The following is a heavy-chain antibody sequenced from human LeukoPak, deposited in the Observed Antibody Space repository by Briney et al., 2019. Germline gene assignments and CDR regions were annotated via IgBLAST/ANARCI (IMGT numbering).Heavy chain of an antibody. CDR3: ARGIAAAHDAFDI. V-gene: IGHV3-53*01. CDR2: IYSGGST. CDR1: GFTVRSNY. Sequence: GGSLRLSCAASGFTVRSNYMSRVRQAPGKGLEWVSVIYSGGSTYYADSVKGRFIISRDNSKNTLYLQMNSLRAEDTAVYHCARGIAAAHDAFDIWGQGTMVTVSS. D-gene: IGHD6-13*01. J-gene: IGHJ3*02.